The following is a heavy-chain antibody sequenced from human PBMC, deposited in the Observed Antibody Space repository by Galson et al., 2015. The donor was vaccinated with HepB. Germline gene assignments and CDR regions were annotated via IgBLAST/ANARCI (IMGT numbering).Heavy chain of an antibody. CDR1: GFTFSSYA. D-gene: IGHD3-22*01. J-gene: IGHJ4*02. CDR2: ISGSGDST. CDR3: AKGTYYDSSAPEDY. V-gene: IGHV3-23*01. Sequence: SLRLSCAASGFTFSSYAMSWVRQAPGKGLEWVSAISGSGDSTYYADSVKGRFTISRDNSKNTLYLQMNSLRAEDTAVYYCAKGTYYDSSAPEDYWGQGTLVTVSS.